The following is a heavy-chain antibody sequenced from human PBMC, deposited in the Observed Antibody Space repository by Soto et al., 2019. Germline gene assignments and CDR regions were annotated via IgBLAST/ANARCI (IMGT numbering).Heavy chain of an antibody. V-gene: IGHV1-46*01. J-gene: IGHJ4*02. Sequence: QVQLVQSGAEVKKPGASVKVSCKASGYTFTNYYIHWVRQAPGQGLEWMGIINPTSGSTNYAQKFQGRVTLTYVTSTSTVYMELSDLRSEDTAVLYCTRELAAGDHWGQGTLVTVSS. CDR3: TRELAAGDH. CDR1: GYTFTNYY. D-gene: IGHD6-13*01. CDR2: INPTSGST.